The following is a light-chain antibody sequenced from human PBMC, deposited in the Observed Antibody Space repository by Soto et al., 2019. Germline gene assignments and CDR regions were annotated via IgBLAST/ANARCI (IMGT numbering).Light chain of an antibody. CDR2: GNS. J-gene: IGLJ1*01. V-gene: IGLV1-40*01. CDR3: QSYDSSLSGFYV. Sequence: QPVLTQPPSVSGAPGQRGTISCTRSSSNIGAGYDVHWYQQLPGTAPKLLIYGNSNRPSGVPDRFSGSKSGTSASLAITGLQAEDEADYYCQSYDSSLSGFYVFGTGTKVTVL. CDR1: SSNIGAGYD.